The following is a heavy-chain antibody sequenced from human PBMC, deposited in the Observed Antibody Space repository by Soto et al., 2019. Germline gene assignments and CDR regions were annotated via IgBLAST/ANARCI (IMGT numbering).Heavy chain of an antibody. J-gene: IGHJ6*02. V-gene: IGHV1-8*01. CDR3: ARVVRGYDTPLYYYYGMDV. CDR2: MNPNSGNT. Sequence: GASVKVSCKASGYTFTSYDINWARQATGQGLEWMGWMNPNSGNTGYAQKFQGRVTMTRNTSISTAYMELSSLRSEDTAVYYCARVVRGYDTPLYYYYGMDVWGQGTTVTVSS. D-gene: IGHD5-12*01. CDR1: GYTFTSYD.